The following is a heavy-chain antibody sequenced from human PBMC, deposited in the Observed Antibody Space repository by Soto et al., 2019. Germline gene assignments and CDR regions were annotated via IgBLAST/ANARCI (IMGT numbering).Heavy chain of an antibody. Sequence: QVQLVQSGAEMKKPGSSVKVSCQVSGGTFSTYAITWVRQAPGQGLEWMGGILPIFGTPNYAQKFQGRVTFTADDSTTTAYMELSSLRSADTAVYYCASSTAAPYYFDYWGQGTLVTVSS. V-gene: IGHV1-69*12. CDR3: ASSTAAPYYFDY. CDR1: GGTFSTYA. CDR2: ILPIFGTP. J-gene: IGHJ4*02. D-gene: IGHD2-2*01.